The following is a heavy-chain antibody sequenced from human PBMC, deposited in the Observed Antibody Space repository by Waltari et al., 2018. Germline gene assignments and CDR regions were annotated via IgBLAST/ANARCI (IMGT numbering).Heavy chain of an antibody. CDR1: GGSISSHY. D-gene: IGHD3-10*01. CDR2: IYYSGST. Sequence: QVQLQESGPGLVKPSETLSLTCTVSGGSISSHYWSWLRQPPGKGLEWIGYIYYSGSTNYNPSLKSRVTISVDTSKNQFSLKLSSVTAADTAVYYCSVSPYGSGSYAAFDPWGQGTLVTVSS. J-gene: IGHJ5*02. V-gene: IGHV4-59*11. CDR3: SVSPYGSGSYAAFDP.